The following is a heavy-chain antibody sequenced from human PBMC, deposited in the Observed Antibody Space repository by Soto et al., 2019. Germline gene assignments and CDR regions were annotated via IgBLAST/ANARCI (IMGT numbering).Heavy chain of an antibody. CDR2: INHSGST. D-gene: IGHD6-6*01. CDR3: ARGPKAARALLWYMDV. Sequence: YDGSWNQQPPGKGLEWIGYINHSGSTNYNPSLKSRVTISVDTSKNQFSLKLSSVTAADTAVYYCARGPKAARALLWYMDVWGKGTTVTVSS. V-gene: IGHV4-34*01. J-gene: IGHJ6*03. CDR1: YD.